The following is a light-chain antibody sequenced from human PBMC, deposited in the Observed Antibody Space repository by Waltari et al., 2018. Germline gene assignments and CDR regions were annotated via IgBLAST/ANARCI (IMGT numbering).Light chain of an antibody. CDR2: STN. V-gene: IGLV8-61*01. J-gene: IGLJ3*02. Sequence: QTVVTQEPSFSVSPGGTVTLTCGLTSGSVYSSYYPSWYQQTPGQAHRPLSYSTNTRSSGVPARFSGSILGNKAALTITGAQADDESDYFCVMYLGGGILFGGGTKLTVL. CDR1: SGSVYSSYY. CDR3: VMYLGGGIL.